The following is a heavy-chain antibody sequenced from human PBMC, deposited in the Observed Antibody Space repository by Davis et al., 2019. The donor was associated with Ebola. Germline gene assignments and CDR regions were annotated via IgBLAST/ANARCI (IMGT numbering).Heavy chain of an antibody. V-gene: IGHV3-23*01. CDR2: ISGSGGNT. D-gene: IGHD3-3*01. J-gene: IGHJ6*04. CDR3: ARSGLSFGVVKYHYGMDA. CDR1: VITFSSYA. Sequence: GESLKISCADSVITFSSYAMTWVRQAPGKGLEWVSAISGSGGNTYYADSVKGRFTISRDNSKKTMYPQMNSLRGEDTAVYYCARSGLSFGVVKYHYGMDAWGKGTTVTVSS.